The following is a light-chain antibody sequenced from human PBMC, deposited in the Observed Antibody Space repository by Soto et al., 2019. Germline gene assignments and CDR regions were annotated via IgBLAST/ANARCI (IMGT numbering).Light chain of an antibody. Sequence: ETVMTQSPATLSVSLGERATLSCRASQSVNRNLAWYQQKPGQAPRLLIYGASIRATGVPARFSGSGSGTDFTLTISSLQPEDFAVYFCQQHKNWPPVTLAGGTKVAIK. CDR2: GAS. V-gene: IGKV3D-15*01. J-gene: IGKJ4*01. CDR3: QQHKNWPPVT. CDR1: QSVNRN.